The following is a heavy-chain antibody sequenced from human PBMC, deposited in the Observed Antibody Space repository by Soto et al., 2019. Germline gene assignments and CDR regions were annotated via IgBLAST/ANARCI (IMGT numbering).Heavy chain of an antibody. V-gene: IGHV1-18*01. CDR3: ARDPDEWVQGDAFDI. J-gene: IGHJ3*02. Sequence: QVQLVQSGAEVKKPGASVKVSCKASGYTFTSYGISWVRQAPGQGLEWMGWISAYNGNTNYAQKRQGRGTMTTDTSTSKAYMELRSLRSDDTAVYYCARDPDEWVQGDAFDIWGQGTMVTVSS. CDR1: GYTFTSYG. CDR2: ISAYNGNT. D-gene: IGHD1-26*01.